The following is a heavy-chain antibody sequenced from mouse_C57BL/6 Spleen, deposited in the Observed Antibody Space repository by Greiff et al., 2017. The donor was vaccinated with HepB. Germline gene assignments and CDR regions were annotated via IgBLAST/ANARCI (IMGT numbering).Heavy chain of an antibody. CDR3: ARGEAHFDY. CDR1: GYSITSGYY. J-gene: IGHJ2*01. D-gene: IGHD3-1*01. V-gene: IGHV3-6*01. CDR2: ISYDGSN. Sequence: DVKLQESGPGLVKPSQSLSLTCSVTGYSITSGYYWNWIRQFPGNKLEWMGYISYDGSNNYNPSLKNRISITRDTSKNQFFLKLNSVTTEDTATYYCARGEAHFDYWGQGTTLTVSS.